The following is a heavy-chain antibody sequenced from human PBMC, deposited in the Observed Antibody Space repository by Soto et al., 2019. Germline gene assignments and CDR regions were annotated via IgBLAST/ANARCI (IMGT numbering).Heavy chain of an antibody. J-gene: IGHJ3*02. D-gene: IGHD5-12*01. V-gene: IGHV3-9*01. CDR3: AKDIVATSRAFDI. CDR2: ISWNIGSI. Sequence: GGSLRLSCAASGFTFDDYAMHWVRQAPGKGLEWVSGISWNIGSIGYADSVKGRFTISRDNAKNSLYLQMNSLRAEDTALYYCAKDIVATSRAFDIWGQGTMVTVSS. CDR1: GFTFDDYA.